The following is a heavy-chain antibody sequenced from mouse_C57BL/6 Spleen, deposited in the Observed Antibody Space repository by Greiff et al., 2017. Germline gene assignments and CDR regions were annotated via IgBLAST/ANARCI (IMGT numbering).Heavy chain of an antibody. D-gene: IGHD3-2*02. Sequence: QVQLQQSGAELVRPGTSVKVSCKASGYAFTNYLIEWVKQRPGQGLEWIGVINPGSGGTNYNEKFKGKATLTADKSSSTAYMQLSSLTSEDSAVYFCAREAAQAADYWGQGTTPTVSS. CDR2: INPGSGGT. V-gene: IGHV1-54*01. J-gene: IGHJ2*01. CDR1: GYAFTNYL. CDR3: AREAAQAADY.